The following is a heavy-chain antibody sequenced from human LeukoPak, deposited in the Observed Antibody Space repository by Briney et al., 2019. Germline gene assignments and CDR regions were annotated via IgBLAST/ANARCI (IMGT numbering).Heavy chain of an antibody. J-gene: IGHJ4*02. Sequence: PGGSLRLSGAASGFTFSSYWMSWVRKAPGKGLEWVANIKQDGSEKYYVDSVKGRFTISRDNAKNSLYLQMNSLRAEDTAVYYCASQGDADYFDYWGQGTLVTVSS. CDR1: GFTFSSYW. CDR3: ASQGDADYFDY. V-gene: IGHV3-7*01. D-gene: IGHD2-21*02. CDR2: IKQDGSEK.